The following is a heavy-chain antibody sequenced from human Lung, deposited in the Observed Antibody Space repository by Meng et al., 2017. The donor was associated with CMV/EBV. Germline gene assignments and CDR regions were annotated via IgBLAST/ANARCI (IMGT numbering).Heavy chain of an antibody. CDR3: VKGAAGLVP. CDR1: GFTFTSYG. D-gene: IGHD3/OR15-3a*01. V-gene: IGHV3-23*03. Sequence: GESLKISCAASGFTFTSYGMSWVRQAPGKGLEWVSLIYNDGSRTYYADSVKGRFTISRDNSKNTVSLQMNNLRVEDSAVYYCVKGAAGLVPWGQGTRVNVSS. CDR2: IYNDGSRT. J-gene: IGHJ4*02.